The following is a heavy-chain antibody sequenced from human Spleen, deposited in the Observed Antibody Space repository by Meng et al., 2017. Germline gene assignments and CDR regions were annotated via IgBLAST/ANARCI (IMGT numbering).Heavy chain of an antibody. V-gene: IGHV3-33*01. CDR2: IWYDGSNK. CDR3: TREPSNPYWYFDT. D-gene: IGHD1-14*01. Sequence: GESLKISCAASGFTFSSYGMHWVRQAPGKGLEWVAVIWYDGSNKYYADSVKGRFTISRDNSKNTLYLQMNSLRAEDTAVYYCTREPSNPYWYFDTWGRGTLVTVSS. CDR1: GFTFSSYG. J-gene: IGHJ2*01.